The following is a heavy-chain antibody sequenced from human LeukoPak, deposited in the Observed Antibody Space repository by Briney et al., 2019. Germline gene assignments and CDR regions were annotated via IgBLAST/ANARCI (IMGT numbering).Heavy chain of an antibody. J-gene: IGHJ4*02. CDR1: GSTFSSYG. V-gene: IGHV3-20*04. CDR3: ARDVSSGWYSDY. D-gene: IGHD6-19*01. CDR2: INWNGGST. Sequence: PGGSLRLSCAATGSTFSSYGMSWVRQAPGKGLEWVSGINWNGGSTGYADSVKGRFTISRDNAKNSLYLQMNSLRAEDTALYYCARDVSSGWYSDYWGQGTLVTVSS.